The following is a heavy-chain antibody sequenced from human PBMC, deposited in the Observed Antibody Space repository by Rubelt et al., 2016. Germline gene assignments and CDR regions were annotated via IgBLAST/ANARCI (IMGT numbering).Heavy chain of an antibody. V-gene: IGHV1-2*04. Sequence: QVQLVQSGAEVKKPGASVKVSCKASGYTFTGYYMHWVRQAPGQGLEWMGRINPNSGGTNYAQKFKGWVNMTRDTSISTAYMELSRLRSDDTAVYYCARGSWFRGAFDIWGQGTMVTVSS. D-gene: IGHD6-13*01. CDR3: ARGSWFRGAFDI. CDR2: INPNSGGT. CDR1: GYTFTGYY. J-gene: IGHJ3*02.